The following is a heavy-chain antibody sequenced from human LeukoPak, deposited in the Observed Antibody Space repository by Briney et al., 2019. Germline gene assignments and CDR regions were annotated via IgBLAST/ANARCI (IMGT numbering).Heavy chain of an antibody. Sequence: PGGSLRLSCAASAFTFSSYEMNWVRQAPGKGLEWLSYIIGSGTNTQYADSVRDRFTIPRDNDKNAVYLQMNSLRADDTAICYCVRGRGGAYSGDNLFDPWGEGTLVTVSS. CDR2: IIGSGTNT. CDR3: VRGRGGAYSGDNLFDP. CDR1: AFTFSSYE. V-gene: IGHV3-48*03. D-gene: IGHD2-21*01. J-gene: IGHJ5*02.